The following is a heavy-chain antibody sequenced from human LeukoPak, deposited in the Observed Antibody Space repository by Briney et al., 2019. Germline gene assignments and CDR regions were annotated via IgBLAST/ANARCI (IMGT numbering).Heavy chain of an antibody. V-gene: IGHV1-46*01. Sequence: ASVKVSCKASGYTFTSYYMHWVRQAPGQGLEWMGIINPSGGSTSYAQKLQGRVTMTTDTSTSTAYMELMSLRSDDTAVYYCARGLEWLTRRHTWFDPWGQGTLVTVSS. CDR3: ARGLEWLTRRHTWFDP. CDR1: GYTFTSYY. D-gene: IGHD3-3*01. CDR2: INPSGGST. J-gene: IGHJ5*02.